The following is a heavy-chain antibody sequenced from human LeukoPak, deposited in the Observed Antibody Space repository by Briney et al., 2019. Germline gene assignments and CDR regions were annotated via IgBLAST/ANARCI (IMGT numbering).Heavy chain of an antibody. CDR2: IKQDGSEK. Sequence: GGSLRLSCAASGFTFSSYCMSWVCEAPGKGREGVANIKQDGSEKYYVDSVKGRFTISRDNAKNSLYLQMNRLRAEDTAVYYCARDTWGYSYGNLDYWGQGTLVTVSS. CDR3: ARDTWGYSYGNLDY. D-gene: IGHD5-18*01. CDR1: GFTFSSYC. V-gene: IGHV3-7*01. J-gene: IGHJ4*02.